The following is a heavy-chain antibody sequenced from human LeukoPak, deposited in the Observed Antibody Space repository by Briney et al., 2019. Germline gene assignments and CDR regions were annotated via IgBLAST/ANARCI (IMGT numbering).Heavy chain of an antibody. V-gene: IGHV3-48*01. J-gene: IGHJ5*02. CDR1: GFTFSSYS. CDR2: ISSSSSTI. D-gene: IGHD6-6*01. Sequence: GGSLRLSCAASGFTFSSYSMNWVRQAPGKGLEWVSYISSSSSTIYYADSVKGPFTISRDNAKNSLYLQMNSLRAEDTAVYYCARDLKYSSSSTSWFDPWGQGTLVTVSS. CDR3: ARDLKYSSSSTSWFDP.